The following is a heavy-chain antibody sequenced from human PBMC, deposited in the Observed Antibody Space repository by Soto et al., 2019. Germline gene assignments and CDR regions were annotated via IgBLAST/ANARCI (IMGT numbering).Heavy chain of an antibody. D-gene: IGHD1-1*01. CDR2: ISGSGGST. CDR3: AKESWERRTLDY. Sequence: GGSLRLSCAASGFTFSSYAMSWVRQAPGKGLEWVSAISGSGGSTYYADSVKGRFTNSGDNSKKPLYLQMNSVRAEDTAVYYCAKESWERRTLDYWGQGTLVTVSS. V-gene: IGHV3-23*01. J-gene: IGHJ4*02. CDR1: GFTFSSYA.